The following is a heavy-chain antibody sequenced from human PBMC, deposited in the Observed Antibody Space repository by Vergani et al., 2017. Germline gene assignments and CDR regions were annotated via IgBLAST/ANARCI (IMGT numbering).Heavy chain of an antibody. V-gene: IGHV3-30*02. CDR1: GFNFRSYD. CDR3: AREERSNTSPFVGD. J-gene: IGHJ4*02. D-gene: IGHD2/OR15-2a*01. Sequence: QVQLVASGGGLVRPGESLRLSCAASGFNFRSYDMYWVRQAPGKGLEWVAFIRNDGSNINYADSVKGRFTVSRDNSKNTVYLQMNSLKAEDRATYYCAREERSNTSPFVGDWGQGTLVTV. CDR2: IRNDGSNI.